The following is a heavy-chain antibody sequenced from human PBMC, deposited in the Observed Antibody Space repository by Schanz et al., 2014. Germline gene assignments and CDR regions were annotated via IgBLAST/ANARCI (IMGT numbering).Heavy chain of an antibody. CDR2: ISGSGGST. CDR3: AKGMGYCSGGTCYDYYYYGLDV. Sequence: EVQLLDSGGGLVQPGGSLRLSCAASGFTFSTYAMSWVRQAPGKGLEWVSAISGSGGSTYYADSVKGRFTISRDNSENTLYLQMNSLSADDTAVCYCAKGMGYCSGGTCYDYYYYGLDVWGQGTTVTVSS. CDR1: GFTFSTYA. J-gene: IGHJ6*02. D-gene: IGHD2-15*01. V-gene: IGHV3-23*01.